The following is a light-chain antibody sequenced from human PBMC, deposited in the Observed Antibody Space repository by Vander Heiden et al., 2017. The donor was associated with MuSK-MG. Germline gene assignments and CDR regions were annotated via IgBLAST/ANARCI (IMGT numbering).Light chain of an antibody. V-gene: IGKV2-28*01. CDR2: LGS. CDR3: MQALQTPRS. J-gene: IGKJ3*01. CDR1: QSLLHSNGYNY. Sequence: DIVMTQSPLSLPVTPGEPASISCRSSQSLLHSNGYNYLDWYLQKPGQSPQLLIYLGSNRASGVPDRFSGSGSGTDFTLKISRVEAEDVRVYYCMQALQTPRSFGPGTKVDIK.